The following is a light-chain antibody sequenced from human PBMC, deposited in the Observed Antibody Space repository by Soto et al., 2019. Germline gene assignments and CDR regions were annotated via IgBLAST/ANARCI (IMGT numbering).Light chain of an antibody. V-gene: IGKV1-12*01. CDR1: QGIGSW. CDR3: QQVDTFPYT. Sequence: DIPMTQSPSSVSASVGDRVTITCRASQGIGSWLAWYQQKPGEAPKFLIYDASTLQRGVPSRFSGSGAGTDFTLTISSLQPEDFATYYCQQVDTFPYTFGQGTKLEI. J-gene: IGKJ2*01. CDR2: DAS.